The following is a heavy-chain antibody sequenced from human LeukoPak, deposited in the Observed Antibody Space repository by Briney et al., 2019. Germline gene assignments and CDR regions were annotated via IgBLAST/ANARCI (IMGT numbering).Heavy chain of an antibody. D-gene: IGHD6-6*01. CDR3: ARVYSRSFDY. Sequence: GGSLRLSCAASGFIFSSYPMNWVRQAPGKGLEWVSTISGTSSYIQYADSVKGRFTISRDNAKNSLYLQMSSLRAEDTAVYYCARVYSRSFDYWGQGTLVTVSS. V-gene: IGHV3-21*01. CDR1: GFIFSSYP. J-gene: IGHJ4*02. CDR2: ISGTSSYI.